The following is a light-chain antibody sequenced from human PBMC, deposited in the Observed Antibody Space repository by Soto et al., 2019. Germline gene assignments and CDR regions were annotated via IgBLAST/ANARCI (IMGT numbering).Light chain of an antibody. CDR3: SSYTSSTTLE. Sequence: QSALTQPASVSGSPGQSITISCTGTSSDVGGYSYVSWYQQYPGKAPKLMIYDVSNRPSGVSNRFSGSKSGNTASLTISGLQAEDEAEYYCSSYTSSTTLEFGGGTKLTVL. V-gene: IGLV2-14*01. CDR1: SSDVGGYSY. J-gene: IGLJ2*01. CDR2: DVS.